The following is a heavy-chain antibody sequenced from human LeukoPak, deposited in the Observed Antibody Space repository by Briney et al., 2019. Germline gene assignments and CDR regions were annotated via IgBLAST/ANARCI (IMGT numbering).Heavy chain of an antibody. CDR3: ARLAQNYYDSSGYFYPVYYDY. D-gene: IGHD3-22*01. CDR2: IYTSGST. V-gene: IGHV4-4*09. CDR1: GGSISSYY. Sequence: SETLSLTCTVSGGSISSYYWSWIRQPPGKGLEWIGSIYTSGSTNYNPSLKSRVAISVDTSKNQFSLKLSSVTAADTAVYYCARLAQNYYDSSGYFYPVYYDYWGQGTLVTVSS. J-gene: IGHJ4*02.